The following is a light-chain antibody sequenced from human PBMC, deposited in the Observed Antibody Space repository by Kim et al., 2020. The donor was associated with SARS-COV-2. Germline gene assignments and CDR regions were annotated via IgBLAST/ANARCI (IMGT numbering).Light chain of an antibody. V-gene: IGKV1-5*01. CDR3: QQYHSFFPRA. CDR2: TAS. CDR1: EYIVTR. Sequence: SVGDRVHTPSRANEYIVTRLASYPQKTGQPPTLLISTASPVQSGVPSTFCGSGFGAEFFLPIASLQPHDFASYYCQQYHSFFPRAFGEGTKVDIK. J-gene: IGKJ1*01.